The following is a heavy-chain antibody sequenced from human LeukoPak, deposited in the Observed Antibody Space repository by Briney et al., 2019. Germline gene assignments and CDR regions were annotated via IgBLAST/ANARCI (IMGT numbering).Heavy chain of an antibody. CDR1: GYTFTSYD. CDR3: AGGRSTGYPYYFEY. CDR2: MNPNSGST. D-gene: IGHD5-12*01. Sequence: GASVKVSCKASGYTFTSYDINWVRQATGQGLEWMGWMNPNSGSTGYAQKFQGRVTITRNTSISTAYMELSGLRSEDTAVYYCAGGRSTGYPYYFEYWGRGTLVTVSS. J-gene: IGHJ4*02. V-gene: IGHV1-8*03.